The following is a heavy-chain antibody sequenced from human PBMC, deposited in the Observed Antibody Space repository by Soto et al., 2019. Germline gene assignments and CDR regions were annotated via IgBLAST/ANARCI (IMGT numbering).Heavy chain of an antibody. CDR1: GGSISDYY. CDR3: TLCATAGYFDL. V-gene: IGHV4-4*07. Sequence: QVQLRESGPGLVKPSETLSLTCNVSGGSISDYYWCWIRQPAGKGLEWIGRLYASGTTDYYPSLRGRVTMSVDTSKNHFSLRLNSVTAADTAVYYCTLCATAGYFDLWGRGTLVTVSS. J-gene: IGHJ2*01. CDR2: LYASGTT.